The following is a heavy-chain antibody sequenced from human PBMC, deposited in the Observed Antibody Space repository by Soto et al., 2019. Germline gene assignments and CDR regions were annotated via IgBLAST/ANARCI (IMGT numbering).Heavy chain of an antibody. D-gene: IGHD3-3*01. CDR3: AKSQVAWLYNPFDY. CDR1: GFTFSSYG. CDR2: MSYDGSNK. Sequence: QVQLVESGGGVVQPGRSLRLSCAASGFTFSSYGMHWVRQAPGKGLEWVAVMSYDGSNKYYADSVMGRFTISRDNSKNTLYLQMNSLRAEDTAVYYCAKSQVAWLYNPFDYWGQGTLVTVSS. J-gene: IGHJ4*02. V-gene: IGHV3-30*18.